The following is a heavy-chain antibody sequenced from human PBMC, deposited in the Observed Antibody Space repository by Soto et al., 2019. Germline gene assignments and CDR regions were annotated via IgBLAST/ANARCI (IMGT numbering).Heavy chain of an antibody. CDR2: IIPIFGTA. D-gene: IGHD1-26*01. V-gene: IGHV1-69*13. J-gene: IGHJ3*02. CDR3: ARDSLGGSYSKVSDAFDI. CDR1: GGTFSSYA. Sequence: ASVKVSCKASGGTFSSYAISWVRQAPGQGLEWMGGIIPIFGTANYAQKFQGRVTITADESTSTAYMELSSLTSEDTAVYYCARDSLGGSYSKVSDAFDIWGQGTMVTVSS.